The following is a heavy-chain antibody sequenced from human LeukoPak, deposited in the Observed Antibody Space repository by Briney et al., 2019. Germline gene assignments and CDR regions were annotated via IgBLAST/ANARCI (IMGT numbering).Heavy chain of an antibody. CDR3: ARGARVAADY. J-gene: IGHJ4*02. D-gene: IGHD2-15*01. CDR1: GYIFTSYW. CDR2: IYPGDSDT. Sequence: GESLQISCKGSGYIFTSYWIGWVRQMPGKGLGWMGIIYPGDSDTRYSPSFQGQVTISADKSISTAYLQWSSLKAADTAMYYCARGARVAADYWGQGTLVTVSS. V-gene: IGHV5-51*01.